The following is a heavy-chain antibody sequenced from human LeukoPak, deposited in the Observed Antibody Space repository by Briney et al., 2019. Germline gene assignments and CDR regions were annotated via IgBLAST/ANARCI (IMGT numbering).Heavy chain of an antibody. CDR3: AKGSITFGGVIVKSSSFDY. D-gene: IGHD3-16*02. Sequence: GGSLRLSCAASGFTFSSYAMSWVRQAPGKGLEWVPAISGSGGSTYYADSVKGRFTISRDNSKNTLYLQMNSLRAGDTAVYYCAKGSITFGGVIVKSSSFDYWGQGTLVTVSS. CDR2: ISGSGGST. V-gene: IGHV3-23*01. J-gene: IGHJ4*02. CDR1: GFTFSSYA.